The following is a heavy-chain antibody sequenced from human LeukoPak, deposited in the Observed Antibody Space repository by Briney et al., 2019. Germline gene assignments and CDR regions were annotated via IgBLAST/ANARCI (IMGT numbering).Heavy chain of an antibody. CDR1: GYTLTELS. CDR3: ARKGSSGLTFDY. V-gene: IGHV1-24*01. D-gene: IGHD6-19*01. CDR2: FDPEDGET. J-gene: IGHJ4*02. Sequence: ASVKVSCKVSGYTLTELSMHWVRQAPGKGLEWMGGFDPEDGETIYAQKFQGRVTMTTDTSTSTAYMELRSLRSDDTAVYYCARKGSSGLTFDYWGQGTLVTVSS.